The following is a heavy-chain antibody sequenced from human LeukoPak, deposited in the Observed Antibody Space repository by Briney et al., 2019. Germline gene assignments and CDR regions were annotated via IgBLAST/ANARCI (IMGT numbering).Heavy chain of an antibody. V-gene: IGHV3-66*03. D-gene: IGHD6-13*01. CDR2: IYSCGSA. CDR3: VRGCTSNSCSGDC. J-gene: IGHJ4*02. Sequence: PGGSLRLSCAASGFTVSSNYMSWVRQAPGKGLEWVSVIYSCGSAYYADSVKGRFTVSRDNAKNTLYLQMNNLRAEDTAVYYCVRGCTSNSCSGDCWGQGTLVTVSS. CDR1: GFTVSSNY.